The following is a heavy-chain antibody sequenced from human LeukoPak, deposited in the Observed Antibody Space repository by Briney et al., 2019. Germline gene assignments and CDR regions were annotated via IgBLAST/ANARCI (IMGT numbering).Heavy chain of an antibody. CDR2: INHSGST. V-gene: IGHV4-34*01. CDR3: ARAYSSSWYWNWFDP. CDR1: GGSFSGYY. Sequence: SETLSLTCAVYGGSFSGYYWSWIRQPPGKGLEWIGEINHSGSTNYNPSLKSRVTMSVDTSKNQFSLKVSSVSAADTAVYYCARAYSSSWYWNWFDPWGQGTLVTVSS. D-gene: IGHD6-13*01. J-gene: IGHJ5*02.